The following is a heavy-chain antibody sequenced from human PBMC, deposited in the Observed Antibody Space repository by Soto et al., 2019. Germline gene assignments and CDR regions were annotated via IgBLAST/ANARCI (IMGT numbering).Heavy chain of an antibody. V-gene: IGHV4-34*01. D-gene: IGHD3-10*01. CDR1: GGSFSGFY. CDR2: FNHGGTT. J-gene: IGHJ5*02. Sequence: ETLSLPCAVNGGSFSGFYWSWIRQPPGKGLEWIGDFNHGGTTSYNPSLKSRGASSTDTSKSKVSLPLTSVTAADTAIYYCAKRAGPFGASSYLGAWGQGNQVTVSS. CDR3: AKRAGPFGASSYLGA.